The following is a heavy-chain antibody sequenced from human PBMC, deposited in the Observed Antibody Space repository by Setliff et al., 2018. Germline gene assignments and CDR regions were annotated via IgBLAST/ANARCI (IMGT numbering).Heavy chain of an antibody. CDR2: IKSKTDGGTT. J-gene: IGHJ4*02. D-gene: IGHD3-10*01. Sequence: PGGSLRLSCAASGFTFRNYWMSWVRQAPGKGLEWVGRIKSKTDGGTTDYAAPVKGRFTISRDDSKNMLYLQMNSLRAEDTAVYYCRLWLHETMRDYWGQGTLVTVSS. CDR1: GFTFRNYW. CDR3: RLWLHETMRDY. V-gene: IGHV3-15*01.